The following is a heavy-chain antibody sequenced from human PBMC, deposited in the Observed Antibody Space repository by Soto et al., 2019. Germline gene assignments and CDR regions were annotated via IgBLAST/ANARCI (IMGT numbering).Heavy chain of an antibody. V-gene: IGHV1-69*12. CDR2: IIPIFGTA. J-gene: IGHJ6*02. CDR3: AREGGSGNYRYYAMDV. Sequence: QVQLVQSGAEVKKPGSSVKVSCKASGGTFSSYAIRWVRQAPGQGLGRMGGIIPIFGTANYAQKFQGRVTITADESTSTAYMELSSLRSEDTAVYYCAREGGSGNYRYYAMDVWGQGTTVTVSS. CDR1: GGTFSSYA. D-gene: IGHD3-10*01.